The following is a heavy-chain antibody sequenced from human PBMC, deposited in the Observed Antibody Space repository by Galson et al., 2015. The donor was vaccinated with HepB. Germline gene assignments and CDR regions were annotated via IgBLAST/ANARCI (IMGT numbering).Heavy chain of an antibody. D-gene: IGHD1-7*01. CDR2: ISWSGGSM. CDR3: VKSSADHWNYEGPGYYYGMDV. J-gene: IGHJ6*02. V-gene: IGHV3-9*01. Sequence: SLRLSCAASGFTFDDYAMHWVRQGPGKGLEWVSGISWSGGSMGYMDSVKGRFTISRDNAKNSLYLQMNSLRGEDTALYYCVKSSADHWNYEGPGYYYGMDVWGQGTTVAVSS. CDR1: GFTFDDYA.